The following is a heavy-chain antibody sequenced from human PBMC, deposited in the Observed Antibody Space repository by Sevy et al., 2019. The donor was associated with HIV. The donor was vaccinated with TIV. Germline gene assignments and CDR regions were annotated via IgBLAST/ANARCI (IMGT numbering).Heavy chain of an antibody. J-gene: IGHJ6*02. D-gene: IGHD3-9*01. CDR1: GGSMSSYY. CDR3: ARESYDILPCFRGMDD. V-gene: IGHV4-59*01. CDR2: IYYSGRT. Sequence: SETLSLTCTVSGGSMSSYYWSWIRQPPGKRLEWIGYIYYSGRTNYNPSLKSRVTISVDTSKNQFSLKLRSVTAADKDVYYCARESYDILPCFRGMDDWGQGTTVTVSS.